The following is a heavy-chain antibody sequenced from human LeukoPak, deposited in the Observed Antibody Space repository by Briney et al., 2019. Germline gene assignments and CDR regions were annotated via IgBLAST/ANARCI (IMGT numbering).Heavy chain of an antibody. V-gene: IGHV3-7*03. J-gene: IGHJ6*02. CDR1: VFALTSHW. Sequence: GGSLRLSCAASVFALTSHWMTWVRQVPGRGPEWVANVNRDGSETYYLDSVKGRFTISKDNAKNSLYLQMNSLRAEDTALYHCARNNGMDVWGQGTTVIVSS. CDR2: VNRDGSET. CDR3: ARNNGMDV.